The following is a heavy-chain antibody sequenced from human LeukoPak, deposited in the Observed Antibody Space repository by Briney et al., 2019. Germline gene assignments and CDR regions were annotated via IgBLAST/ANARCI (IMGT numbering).Heavy chain of an antibody. CDR3: ARGNGSGSYYPHWFDP. Sequence: SETLSLTCAVYGGSFSGYYWSWIRQPPGKELEWIGEINHSGSTNYNPSLKSRVTISVDTSKNQFSLKLSSVTAADTAVYYCARGNGSGSYYPHWFDPWGQGTLVTVSS. CDR2: INHSGST. J-gene: IGHJ5*02. CDR1: GGSFSGYY. V-gene: IGHV4-34*01. D-gene: IGHD3-10*01.